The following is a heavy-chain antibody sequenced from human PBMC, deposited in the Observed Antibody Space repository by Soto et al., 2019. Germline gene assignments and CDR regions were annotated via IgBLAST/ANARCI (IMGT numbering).Heavy chain of an antibody. CDR3: TTGALIVVVVAAPPHYYGMDV. CDR2: IKSKTDGGTT. J-gene: IGHJ6*02. D-gene: IGHD2-15*01. Sequence: GGSLRLSCAASGFTFSNAWMNWVRQAPGKGLEWVGRIKSKTDGGTTDYAAPVKGRFTISRDDSKNTLYLQMNSLKTEDTAVYYCTTGALIVVVVAAPPHYYGMDVWGQGTTVTVSS. CDR1: GFTFSNAW. V-gene: IGHV3-15*07.